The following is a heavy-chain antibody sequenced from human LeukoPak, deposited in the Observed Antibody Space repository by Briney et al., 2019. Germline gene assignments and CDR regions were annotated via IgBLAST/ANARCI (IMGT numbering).Heavy chain of an antibody. D-gene: IGHD3-9*01. V-gene: IGHV1-8*01. CDR3: AREKILTGQGDSFDI. CDR2: MNPNSGNT. CDR1: GFTFSSYG. Sequence: ASVKVSCKASGFTFSSYGMNWVRQATGQGLEWMGWMNPNSGNTGYAQKFQGRVTMTRDSSRSTAYMELSSLRSEDTAVYYCAREKILTGQGDSFDIWGQGTMVTVSS. J-gene: IGHJ3*02.